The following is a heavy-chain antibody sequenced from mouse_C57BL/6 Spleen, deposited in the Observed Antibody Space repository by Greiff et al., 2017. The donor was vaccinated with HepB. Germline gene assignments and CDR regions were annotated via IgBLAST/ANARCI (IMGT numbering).Heavy chain of an antibody. CDR2: INPNNGGT. V-gene: IGHV1-18*01. D-gene: IGHD3-3*01. Sequence: VHVKQSGPELVKPGASVKIPCKASGYTFTDYNMDWVKQSHGKSLEWIGDINPNNGGTIYNQKFKGKATLTVDKSSSTAYMELRSLTSEDTAVYYCAREGLSMDYWGQGTSVTVSS. CDR3: AREGLSMDY. J-gene: IGHJ4*01. CDR1: GYTFTDYN.